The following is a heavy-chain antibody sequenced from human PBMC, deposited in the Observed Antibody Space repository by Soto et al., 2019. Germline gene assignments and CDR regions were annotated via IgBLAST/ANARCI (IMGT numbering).Heavy chain of an antibody. CDR2: IYYRGAT. D-gene: IGHD1-1*01. Sequence: PSETLSLTCTVSGGSASSGAYYWSWIRQHPGKGLEWIGFIYYRGATYYSPSLRSRVTISSDTSRNQFSLKLSSVTAADTAVYYCARAPDGTVSFDFWGQGTKVTVSS. J-gene: IGHJ4*02. CDR3: ARAPDGTVSFDF. CDR1: GGSASSGAYY. V-gene: IGHV4-31*03.